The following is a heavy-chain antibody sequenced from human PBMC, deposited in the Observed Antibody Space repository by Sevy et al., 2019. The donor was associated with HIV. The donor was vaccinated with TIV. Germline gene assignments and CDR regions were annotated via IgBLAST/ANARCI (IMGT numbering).Heavy chain of an antibody. Sequence: GGSLRLSCAASGLTFSTYAMSWVRQAPGRGLEWVSTITGSGGNTYYADSVKGRFTISRDNSKNTLYLQMNSLRAEDTAVYYCAKDRNYAYDAFDIWVQGTMVTVSS. J-gene: IGHJ3*02. CDR1: GLTFSTYA. CDR3: AKDRNYAYDAFDI. CDR2: ITGSGGNT. V-gene: IGHV3-23*01. D-gene: IGHD1-7*01.